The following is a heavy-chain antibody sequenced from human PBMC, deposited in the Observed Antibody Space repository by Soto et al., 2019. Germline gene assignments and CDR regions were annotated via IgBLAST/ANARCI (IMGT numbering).Heavy chain of an antibody. Sequence: GGPVKVFFKASGGTFSSHAISWGRQAPGQGLEWMGGIIPIFGTANYAQKFQGRVTITADESTSTAYMELSSLRSEDTAVYYCASGQYYYDSSRTSDYWGQGTLVTVSS. CDR1: GGTFSSHA. D-gene: IGHD3-22*01. V-gene: IGHV1-69*13. J-gene: IGHJ4*02. CDR3: ASGQYYYDSSRTSDY. CDR2: IIPIFGTA.